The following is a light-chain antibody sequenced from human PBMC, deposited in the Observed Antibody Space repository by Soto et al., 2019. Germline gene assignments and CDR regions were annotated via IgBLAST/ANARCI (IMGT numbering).Light chain of an antibody. CDR2: DAS. J-gene: IGKJ4*01. CDR1: QSVSSY. Sequence: EIVLTQSPATLSLSPGERATLSCRASQSVSSYLAWYQQKPGQAPRLLIYDASNRATGIPARFSGSGSGTDFTLTISILEPEDFVVYYCQQRSNWLTFGGGTKVEIK. CDR3: QQRSNWLT. V-gene: IGKV3-11*01.